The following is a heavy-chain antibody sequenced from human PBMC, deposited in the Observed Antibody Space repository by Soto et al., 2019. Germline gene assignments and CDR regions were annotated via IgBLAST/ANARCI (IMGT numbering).Heavy chain of an antibody. Sequence: GESLKISCKGSGYSFTSYWIGWVRQMPGKGLEWMGIIYPGDSETRYSPSFQGQVTISADKSISTAYLQWSSLKASDTAMYYCARGPASGNPNGGALDVWGQGTVVTVSS. CDR2: IYPGDSET. V-gene: IGHV5-51*01. CDR3: ARGPASGNPNGGALDV. J-gene: IGHJ3*01. D-gene: IGHD2-15*01. CDR1: GYSFTSYW.